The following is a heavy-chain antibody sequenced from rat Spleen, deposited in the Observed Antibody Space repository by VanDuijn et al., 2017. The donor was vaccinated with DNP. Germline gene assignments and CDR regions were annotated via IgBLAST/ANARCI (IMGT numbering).Heavy chain of an antibody. D-gene: IGHD4-3*01. CDR1: GYSITSNF. J-gene: IGHJ3*01. V-gene: IGHV3-1*01. CDR2: INYSGRT. CDR3: ARGGGGIWFAY. Sequence: EVQLQESGPGLVKPSQSLSLTCSVTGYSITSNFWGWIRKFPGSKMEWIGHINYSGRTTYNPSLKSRISISRDTSKNQFFLQLNTGSTDDTATYYCARGGGGIWFAYWGQGTLVTVSS.